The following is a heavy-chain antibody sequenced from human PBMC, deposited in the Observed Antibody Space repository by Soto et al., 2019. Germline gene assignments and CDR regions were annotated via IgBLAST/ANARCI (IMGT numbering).Heavy chain of an antibody. CDR3: ARDRALFIAVAEYYFDY. V-gene: IGHV3-30-3*01. J-gene: IGHJ4*02. Sequence: QVQLVESGGGVVQPGRSLRLSCAASGFTFSSYAMHWVRQAPGKGLEWVAVISYDGSNKYYVDSVKGRFTISRDNSKNTLYLQMNSLRAEDTAVYYCARDRALFIAVAEYYFDYWGQGTLVTVSS. CDR1: GFTFSSYA. D-gene: IGHD6-19*01. CDR2: ISYDGSNK.